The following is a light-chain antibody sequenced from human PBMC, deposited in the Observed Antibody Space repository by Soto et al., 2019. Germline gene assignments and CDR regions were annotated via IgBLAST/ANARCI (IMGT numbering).Light chain of an antibody. J-gene: IGLJ1*01. CDR2: EVS. V-gene: IGLV2-18*02. Sequence: QSVLTQPPSVSGSPGQSVTISCTGTSSDVGSYNRVSWYQQPPGTAPKLMIYEVSNRPSGVPDRFSGSRSGNTASLTISGLQPEDEADYYCNSYTSSSTYVFGTGTKATV. CDR3: NSYTSSSTYV. CDR1: SSDVGSYNR.